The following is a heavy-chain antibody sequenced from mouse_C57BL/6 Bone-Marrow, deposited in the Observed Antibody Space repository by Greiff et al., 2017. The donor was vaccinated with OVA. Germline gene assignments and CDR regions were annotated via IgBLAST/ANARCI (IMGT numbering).Heavy chain of an antibody. J-gene: IGHJ4*01. Sequence: VQLQQSGAELARPGASVKMSCKASGYTFTSYTMHWVKQRPGQGLEWIGYINPSSGYTKYNQKFKDKATLTADKSSSTAYMQLSSLTSEDSAVYYGVRGGAVAMDYWGQGTSVTVSS. CDR3: VRGGAVAMDY. CDR2: INPSSGYT. D-gene: IGHD3-3*01. V-gene: IGHV1-4*01. CDR1: GYTFTSYT.